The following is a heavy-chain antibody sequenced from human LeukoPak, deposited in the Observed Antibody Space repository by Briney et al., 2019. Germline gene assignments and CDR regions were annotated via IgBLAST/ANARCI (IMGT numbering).Heavy chain of an antibody. Sequence: PGGSLRLSCAASGFTVSSNYMSWVRQAPGKGLEWVSVIYSGGSTYYTDSVKGRFTISRDNSKNTLYLQMNSLRAEDTAVYYCAKDLTTVTTSDFDYWGQGTLVTVSS. CDR2: IYSGGST. CDR3: AKDLTTVTTSDFDY. CDR1: GFTVSSNY. J-gene: IGHJ4*02. D-gene: IGHD4-11*01. V-gene: IGHV3-66*02.